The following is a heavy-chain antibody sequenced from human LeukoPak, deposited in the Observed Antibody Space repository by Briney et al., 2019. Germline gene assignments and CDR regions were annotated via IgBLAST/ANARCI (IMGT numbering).Heavy chain of an antibody. J-gene: IGHJ4*02. CDR1: GFTVSTNH. D-gene: IGHD5-12*01. V-gene: IGHV3-66*01. Sequence: GGSLRLSCAVSGFTVSTNHITWVRQAPGKGLECVSVIYGGGSTYYADSVKGRFTISRDSSKNTVYLQMNGLRAEDTAVYYCAGAGGYSGYGSQGTLVTVSS. CDR3: AGAGGYSGY. CDR2: IYGGGST.